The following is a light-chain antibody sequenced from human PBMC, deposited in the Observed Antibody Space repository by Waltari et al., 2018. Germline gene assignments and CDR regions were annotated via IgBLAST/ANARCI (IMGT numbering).Light chain of an antibody. J-gene: IGKJ2*01. V-gene: IGKV3-20*01. Sequence: ETVLTQSPGTLSLSPGERATLSCRASQSVTSNYLAWYQQRPGQAPRLLIYGASNRATGIPDRFSGSGSGTDFSLTINRLEPEDFAVYYCQQYDRSPETFGQGTKLEIK. CDR3: QQYDRSPET. CDR2: GAS. CDR1: QSVTSNY.